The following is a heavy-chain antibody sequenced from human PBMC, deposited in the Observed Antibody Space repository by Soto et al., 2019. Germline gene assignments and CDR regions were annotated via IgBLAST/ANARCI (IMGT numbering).Heavy chain of an antibody. V-gene: IGHV5-51*01. Sequence: GESLKISCKGSGYSFPSQWIGWVRQTPGKGLEWMGSIYPADSDTRYSPSFQGQVTISADKSIRTAYLEWSSLKASDSAMYYCARILHSTTSYYDHSYGMDVWGQGTTVTVS. CDR3: ARILHSTTSYYDHSYGMDV. CDR1: GYSFPSQW. D-gene: IGHD6-13*01. CDR2: IYPADSDT. J-gene: IGHJ6*02.